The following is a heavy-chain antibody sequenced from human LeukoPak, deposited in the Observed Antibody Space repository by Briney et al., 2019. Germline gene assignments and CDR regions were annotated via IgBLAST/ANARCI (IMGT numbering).Heavy chain of an antibody. Sequence: GASVKVSCKASGYTFTDYPMNWVRQAPGQGLEWMGWINTNTGNPTYAQGFTGRFVFSLDTSVSTAYLEISSLKAEDTAVYYCARGTAPKGLDYYYGMDVWGQGTTVTVSS. J-gene: IGHJ6*02. CDR1: GYTFTDYP. CDR3: ARGTAPKGLDYYYGMDV. V-gene: IGHV7-4-1*02. CDR2: INTNTGNP.